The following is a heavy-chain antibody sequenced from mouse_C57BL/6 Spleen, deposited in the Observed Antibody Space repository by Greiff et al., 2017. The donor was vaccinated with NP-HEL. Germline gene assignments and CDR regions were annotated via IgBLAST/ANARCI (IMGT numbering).Heavy chain of an antibody. V-gene: IGHV1-63*01. CDR2: IYPGGGYT. J-gene: IGHJ2*01. CDR1: GYTFTNYW. Sequence: QVQLKESGAELVRPGTSVKMSCKASGYTFTNYWIGWAKQRPGHGLEWIGDIYPGGGYTNYNEKFKGKATLTADKSSSTAYMQFSSLTSEDSAIYYCARRASTMVTGYYFDYWGQGTTLTVSS. D-gene: IGHD2-2*01. CDR3: ARRASTMVTGYYFDY.